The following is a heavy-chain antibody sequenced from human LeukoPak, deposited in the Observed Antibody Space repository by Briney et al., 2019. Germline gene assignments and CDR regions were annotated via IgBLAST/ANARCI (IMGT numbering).Heavy chain of an antibody. J-gene: IGHJ6*03. CDR1: GFSFGGFY. V-gene: IGHV3-23*01. D-gene: IGHD1-26*01. Sequence: PGGSLRLSCEDSGFSFGGFYMHWVRQAPGKGLEWVSTINGDGEFTVYAASVKGRFTFSRDNSKNTLILQMTSLRAEDTALYYCAKRGVQGYMDVWGKGTTVIVSS. CDR3: AKRGVQGYMDV. CDR2: INGDGEFT.